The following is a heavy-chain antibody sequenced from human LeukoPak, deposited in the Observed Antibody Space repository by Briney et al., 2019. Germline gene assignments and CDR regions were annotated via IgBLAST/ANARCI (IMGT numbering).Heavy chain of an antibody. V-gene: IGHV4-61*02. CDR1: GCSIRSGDYY. D-gene: IGHD3-10*01. Sequence: PSETLSLTCTVSGCSIRSGDYYWTWIRQPAGKGLEWIGRIYTTGSTSYNPSLKNRVTISVDTSKNQISLKLSSVTAADTAVYYCARDRGISTARGVPSWFDPWGQGTLVTVSS. CDR3: ARDRGISTARGVPSWFDP. CDR2: IYTTGST. J-gene: IGHJ5*02.